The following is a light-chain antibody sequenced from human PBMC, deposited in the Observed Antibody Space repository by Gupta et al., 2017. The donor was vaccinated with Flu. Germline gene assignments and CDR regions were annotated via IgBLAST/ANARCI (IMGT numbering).Light chain of an antibody. CDR2: ANN. V-gene: IGLV1-44*01. Sequence: QSDLTQPPSASGTPGQTVTISCSGSSSNIGANPVSWYQQVPGTTPKLLIYANNQRPSGVPDRFSGSKSGTSASLASSGLQSENEADYYCAAWDNGLSARVFGGGTKLTVL. J-gene: IGLJ2*01. CDR3: AAWDNGLSARV. CDR1: SSNIGANP.